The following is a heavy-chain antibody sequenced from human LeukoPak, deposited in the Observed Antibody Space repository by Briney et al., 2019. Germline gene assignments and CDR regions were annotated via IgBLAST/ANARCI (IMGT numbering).Heavy chain of an antibody. V-gene: IGHV3-23*01. CDR3: GEGH. CDR2: ISGSGDKT. Sequence: PGGSLRLSCAASGFTFSNFAMIWVRQAPGKGLEWVSAISGSGDKTHYADSVKGRFTISRDNSKSVLYMQLNNLRLEDTAVYYCGEGHWGRGILVTVSS. J-gene: IGHJ4*02. CDR1: GFTFSNFA.